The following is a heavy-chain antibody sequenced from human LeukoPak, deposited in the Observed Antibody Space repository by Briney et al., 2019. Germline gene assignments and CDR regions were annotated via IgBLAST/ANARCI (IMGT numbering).Heavy chain of an antibody. CDR1: GFTFSRYA. CDR2: ISNDGSNK. Sequence: GGSLRLSCAASGFTFSRYAMHWVRQAPGMGLAWVAVISNDGSNKYYSESVKGRFTISRDNAKNSLYLQMNSLRAEDTAVYYCARGSGSYYIYYYYYYMDVWGKGTTVTISS. J-gene: IGHJ6*03. CDR3: ARGSGSYYIYYYYYYMDV. D-gene: IGHD3-10*01. V-gene: IGHV3-30*04.